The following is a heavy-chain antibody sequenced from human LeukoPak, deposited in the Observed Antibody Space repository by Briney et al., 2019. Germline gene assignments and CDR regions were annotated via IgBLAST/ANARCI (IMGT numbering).Heavy chain of an antibody. CDR2: ISSSSSYI. V-gene: IGHV3-21*01. D-gene: IGHD3-22*01. CDR3: ATEATYYYDSSGYYGRYYFDY. J-gene: IGHJ4*02. Sequence: GGSLRLSCAASGFTFSSYIMNWVRQAPGKGLEWVSSISSSSSYIYYADSVKGRFTISRDNAKNSLYLQMNSLRAEDTAVYYCATEATYYYDSSGYYGRYYFDYWGQGTLVTVSS. CDR1: GFTFSSYI.